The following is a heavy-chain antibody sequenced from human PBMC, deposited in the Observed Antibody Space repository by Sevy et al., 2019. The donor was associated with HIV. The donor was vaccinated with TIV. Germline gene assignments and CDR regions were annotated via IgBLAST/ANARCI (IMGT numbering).Heavy chain of an antibody. CDR1: GFTFSSYS. Sequence: GGSLRLSCAASGFTFSSYSMNWVRQAPGKGLEWVSSISSSSSYIYYADSVKGRFTISRDNAKNSLYLQMNSLRAEDTAVYYCARGGMVVVTAMDSYWGQGTLVTVSS. D-gene: IGHD2-21*02. CDR2: ISSSSSYI. V-gene: IGHV3-21*01. J-gene: IGHJ4*02. CDR3: ARGGMVVVTAMDSY.